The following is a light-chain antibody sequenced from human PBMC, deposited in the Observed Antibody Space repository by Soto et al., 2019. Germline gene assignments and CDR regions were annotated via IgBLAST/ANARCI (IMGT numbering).Light chain of an antibody. CDR1: QSVSSSY. CDR3: QQYFRSPPSWT. J-gene: IGKJ1*01. V-gene: IGKV3-20*01. CDR2: DAS. Sequence: ETVLTQSPGTLSLSPGERATLSCRASQSVSSSYLAWYQQKPGQAPRLLIYDASSRATGIPDRFSGSGSGPDFTLTISRLEPEDFAVYYFQQYFRSPPSWTFGQGTKVEIK.